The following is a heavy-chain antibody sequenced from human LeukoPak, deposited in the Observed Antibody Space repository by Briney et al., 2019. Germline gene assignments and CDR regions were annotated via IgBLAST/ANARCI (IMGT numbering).Heavy chain of an antibody. CDR3: ARGGLPIYYYYIDV. V-gene: IGHV1-2*02. CDR1: GYTFTRYY. Sequence: ASVKVSCKTSGYTFTRYYIHWVRQAPGQGLEWMGWINPKSGGTNYAQKFQGRVTMTRDTSTNTAYMELSRLRSDDTAVYYCARGGLPIYYYYIDVWGKGTTVTVSS. CDR2: INPKSGGT. J-gene: IGHJ6*03. D-gene: IGHD3-16*01.